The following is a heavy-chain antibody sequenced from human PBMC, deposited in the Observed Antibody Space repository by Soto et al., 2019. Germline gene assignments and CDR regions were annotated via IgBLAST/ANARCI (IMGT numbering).Heavy chain of an antibody. J-gene: IGHJ4*02. D-gene: IGHD6-13*01. CDR1: VVFISCCY. CDR3: ARAGIAAPVDY. Sequence: WGSRRISWAVSVVFISCCYMSWIRQAPVKGLDGISYISRSSNYTNYADSVRCLFTISRDNAKNSLYLQMNSLSAEDTAVYYCARAGIAAPVDYRGQGTLVTVSS. V-gene: IGHV3-11*06. CDR2: ISRSSNYT.